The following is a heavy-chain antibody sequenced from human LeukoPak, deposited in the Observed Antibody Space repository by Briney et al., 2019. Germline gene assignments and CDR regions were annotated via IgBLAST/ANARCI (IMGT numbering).Heavy chain of an antibody. Sequence: SETLSLTCAVYGGSFSGHYWSWIRQPPGKGLEWIGEINHSGSTNYNPSLKSRVTISVDTSKNQFSLKLSSVTAADTAVYYCARATYLRYSRMDVWGQGTTVTVSS. CDR1: GGSFSGHY. V-gene: IGHV4-34*01. CDR3: ARATYLRYSRMDV. D-gene: IGHD3-9*01. CDR2: INHSGST. J-gene: IGHJ6*02.